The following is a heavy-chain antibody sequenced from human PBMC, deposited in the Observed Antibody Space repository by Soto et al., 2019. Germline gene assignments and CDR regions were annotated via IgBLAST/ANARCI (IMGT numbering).Heavy chain of an antibody. Sequence: SETLSLTCTVSGGSISSYYWSWIRQPPGKGLEWIGYIYYSGSTNYNPSLKSRVTMSVDTSKNQFSLKLTSVTAADTAVYYCARGFSTTFDYWAQGTLVTVS. V-gene: IGHV4-59*01. J-gene: IGHJ4*02. CDR3: ARGFSTTFDY. CDR2: IYYSGST. D-gene: IGHD2-2*01. CDR1: GGSISSYY.